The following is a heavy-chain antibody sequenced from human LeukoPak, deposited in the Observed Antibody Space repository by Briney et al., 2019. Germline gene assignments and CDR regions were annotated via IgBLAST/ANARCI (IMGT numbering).Heavy chain of an antibody. Sequence: GASVKVSCKVSGYTLTELSMHWVRQAPGKGLEWMGDFDPEDGETIYAQKFQGRVTMTEDTSTDTAYMELSSLRSEDTAVYYCATHFLSSSAGYEYFQHWGQGTLVTVSS. D-gene: IGHD6-13*01. CDR3: ATHFLSSSAGYEYFQH. J-gene: IGHJ1*01. CDR1: GYTLTELS. CDR2: FDPEDGET. V-gene: IGHV1-24*01.